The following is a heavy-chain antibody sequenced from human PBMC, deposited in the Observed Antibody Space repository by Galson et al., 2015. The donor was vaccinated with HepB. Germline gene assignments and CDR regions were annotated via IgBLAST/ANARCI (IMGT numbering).Heavy chain of an antibody. D-gene: IGHD2-15*01. CDR3: ARASIAVPTSSLWY. J-gene: IGHJ4*02. CDR1: GFSFTGNY. V-gene: IGHV3-11*01. CDR2: ISSSGTTT. Sequence: SLRLSCATSGFSFTGNYMSWLRQAPGKGLEWIAYISSSGTTTYYADSVKGRFTISRDKANRSVSLHMRGLRAEDTAVYSCARASIAVPTSSLWYWGQGTLVTVSS.